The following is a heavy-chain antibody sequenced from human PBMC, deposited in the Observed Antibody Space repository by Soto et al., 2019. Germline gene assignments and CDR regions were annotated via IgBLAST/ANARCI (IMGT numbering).Heavy chain of an antibody. V-gene: IGHV1-18*04. D-gene: IGHD6-19*01. CDR2: ISAYNGNT. J-gene: IGHJ4*02. CDR3: ARGPNLYSSGWYSY. CDR1: GYTFTSYG. Sequence: GASVKVSCKASGYTFTSYGISWVRQAPGQGLEWMGWISAYNGNTNYAQKLQGRVTMTTDTSTGTAYMELRSLRSDDTAVYYCARGPNLYSSGWYSYWGQGTLVTVSS.